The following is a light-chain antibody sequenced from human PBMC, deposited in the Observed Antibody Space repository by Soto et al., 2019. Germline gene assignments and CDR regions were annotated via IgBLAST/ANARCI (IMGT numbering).Light chain of an antibody. J-gene: IGKJ2*01. Sequence: DIVMTQSPATLSVSPEERATLSCRASQSASNNLAWYQHKPGQAPRLLIYGASTRATGLPARFSGSGSGTEFTLTISSLQSEDFGVYYCQQYNYWPPFTFGQGTKLEIK. CDR1: QSASNN. CDR3: QQYNYWPPFT. CDR2: GAS. V-gene: IGKV3-15*01.